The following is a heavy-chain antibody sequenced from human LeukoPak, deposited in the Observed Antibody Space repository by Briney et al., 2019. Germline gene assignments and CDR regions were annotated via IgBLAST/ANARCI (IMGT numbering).Heavy chain of an antibody. CDR3: ARGRGKFRGSSQARRGAEYFQH. CDR1: GYTFTSND. V-gene: IGHV1-8*03. CDR2: MNPNSGNT. Sequence: ASVKVSCTASGYTFTSNDINWVRQATGQGLEWMGCMNPNSGNTGYAQKFQSRVTITRNTSISAAYTQLSSLRSEDTAVYYCARGRGKFRGSSQARRGAEYFQHWGQGTLVTVSS. J-gene: IGHJ1*01. D-gene: IGHD6-13*01.